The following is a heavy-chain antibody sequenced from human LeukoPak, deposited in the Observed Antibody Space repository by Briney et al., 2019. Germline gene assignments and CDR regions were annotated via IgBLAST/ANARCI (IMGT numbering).Heavy chain of an antibody. V-gene: IGHV4-39*01. CDR3: ARQSVVVVAATEAWFDY. CDR2: IYYSGST. Sequence: SETLSLTCTVSGGSISSSSYYWGWIRQPPGKGLEWIGSIYYSGSTYYNPSLKSRVTISVDTSKNQFSLKLSSVTAADTAVYYCARQSVVVVAATEAWFDYWGQGTLATVSS. D-gene: IGHD2-15*01. J-gene: IGHJ4*02. CDR1: GGSISSSSYY.